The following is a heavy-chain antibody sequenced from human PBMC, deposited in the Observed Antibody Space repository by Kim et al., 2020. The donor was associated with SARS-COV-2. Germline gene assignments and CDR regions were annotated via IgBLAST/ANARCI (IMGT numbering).Heavy chain of an antibody. V-gene: IGHV3-23*01. Sequence: ADSVKGRFTISRDNSKNPLYLQMNSLRAEDTAVYYCAKDRGWYPQEGFDYWGQGTLVTVSS. CDR3: AKDRGWYPQEGFDY. D-gene: IGHD2-15*01. J-gene: IGHJ4*02.